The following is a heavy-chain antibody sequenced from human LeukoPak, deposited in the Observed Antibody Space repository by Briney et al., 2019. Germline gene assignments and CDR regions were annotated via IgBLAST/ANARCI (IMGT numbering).Heavy chain of an antibody. CDR1: GGTFSSYS. J-gene: IGHJ5*02. D-gene: IGHD5-24*01. CDR3: ARDNSVRDEAWWFNP. CDR2: ISPSGGLT. V-gene: IGHV1-46*01. Sequence: GSSVKVSCKASGGTFSSYSINWVRQAPGQGPERMGVISPSGGLTTYAQKFQGRVTLTRDMSTSTDYLELSSLRSEDTAVYYCARDNSVRDEAWWFNPWGQGTLVTVSS.